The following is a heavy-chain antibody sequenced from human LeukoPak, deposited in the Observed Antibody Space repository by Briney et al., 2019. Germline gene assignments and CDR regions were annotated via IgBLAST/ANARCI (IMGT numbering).Heavy chain of an antibody. CDR1: GFTFSSNG. CDR2: IWYDGSNK. J-gene: IGHJ4*02. V-gene: IGHV3-30*02. Sequence: GGSLRLSCAASGFTFSSNGMHWVRQAPGKGLEWVAFIWYDGSNKYYADSVKGRFTISRDYSKNTLYLQMNSLRAEDTAVYYCTTDRGYSSTWGQGTLVTVSS. CDR3: TTDRGYSST. D-gene: IGHD5-18*01.